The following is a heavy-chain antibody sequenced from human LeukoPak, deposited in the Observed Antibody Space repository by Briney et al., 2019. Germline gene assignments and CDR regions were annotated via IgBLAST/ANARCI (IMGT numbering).Heavy chain of an antibody. V-gene: IGHV4-59*01. J-gene: IGHJ4*02. D-gene: IGHD5-18*01. CDR3: ARDGGGYSYGSGFDY. CDR1: GGSISSYY. CDR2: IYYSGST. Sequence: SETLSLTCTVSGGSISSYYWSWIRQPPGKGLEWIGYIYYSGSTNYNPSLKSRVTISVDTSKNQISLKLSSVTAADTAVYYCARDGGGYSYGSGFDYWGQGTLVTVSS.